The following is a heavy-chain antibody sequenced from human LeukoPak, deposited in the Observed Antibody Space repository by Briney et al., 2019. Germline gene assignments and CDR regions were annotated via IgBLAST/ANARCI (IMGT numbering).Heavy chain of an antibody. Sequence: GGSLRLSCAASGFTFSRSWMHWVRLAPGKGLAWVSRIDSDGSTTDYAGSVKGRFTISRDNAQNTLYLQMNSLRIDDTTLYFCARALSAGDGFDIWGQGTKVTVSS. D-gene: IGHD3-10*01. CDR2: IDSDGSTT. J-gene: IGHJ3*02. CDR1: GFTFSRSW. CDR3: ARALSAGDGFDI. V-gene: IGHV3-74*01.